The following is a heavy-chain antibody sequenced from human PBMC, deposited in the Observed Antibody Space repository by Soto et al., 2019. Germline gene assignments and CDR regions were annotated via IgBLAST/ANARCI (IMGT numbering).Heavy chain of an antibody. CDR2: IYYSGST. V-gene: IGHV4-39*01. Sequence: PSETLSLTCTVSGGSISSSSYYWGWIRQPPGKGLEWIGSIYYSGSTYYNPSLKSRVTISVDTSKNQFSLKLSSVTAADTAVYYCTVVYGYYRNWFDPWGQGTLVTVAS. D-gene: IGHD4-17*01. CDR3: TVVYGYYRNWFDP. J-gene: IGHJ5*02. CDR1: GGSISSSSYY.